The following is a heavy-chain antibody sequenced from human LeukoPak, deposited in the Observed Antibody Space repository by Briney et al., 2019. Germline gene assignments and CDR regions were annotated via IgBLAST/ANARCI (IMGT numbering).Heavy chain of an antibody. J-gene: IGHJ4*02. CDR3: ARGVEPLAANTLAY. D-gene: IGHD1-14*01. V-gene: IGHV3-53*01. Sequence: PGESLRLSCAVSGFTVITNDMTWVRQAPGKGLEWVSVLYRDGNTKYADSVQGRFTISRDNSKNTLYLEMTSLSPDDTAVYYCARGVEPLAANTLAYWGQGTLVTVSS. CDR2: LYRDGNT. CDR1: GFTVITND.